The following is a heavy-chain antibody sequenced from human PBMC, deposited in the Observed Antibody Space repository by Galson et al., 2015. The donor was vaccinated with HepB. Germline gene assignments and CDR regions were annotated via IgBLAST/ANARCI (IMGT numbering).Heavy chain of an antibody. D-gene: IGHD3-10*01. Sequence: SLRLSCAASGFTFSSYSMNWVRQAPGKGLEWVSSISSSSSYIYYADSVKGRFTISRDNAKNSLYLQMNSLRAEDTAVYYCARDRALRFGEEWFDPWGQGTLVTVSS. CDR2: ISSSSSYI. CDR3: ARDRALRFGEEWFDP. CDR1: GFTFSSYS. V-gene: IGHV3-21*01. J-gene: IGHJ5*02.